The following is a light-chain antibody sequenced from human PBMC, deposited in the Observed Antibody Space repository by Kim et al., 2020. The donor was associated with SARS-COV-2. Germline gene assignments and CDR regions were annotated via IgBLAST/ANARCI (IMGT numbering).Light chain of an antibody. CDR2: DVS. J-gene: IGLJ1*01. V-gene: IGLV2-14*03. CDR3: NSYTSSSTL. Sequence: PGQLTTISSTRTSSDGGGYNYVSWYQHHPGKPPNLMIYDVSNRPSGISNRFSGSKSGNTASLTISGLQAEDEADYYCNSYTSSSTLFGTGTKVTVL. CDR1: SSDGGGYNY.